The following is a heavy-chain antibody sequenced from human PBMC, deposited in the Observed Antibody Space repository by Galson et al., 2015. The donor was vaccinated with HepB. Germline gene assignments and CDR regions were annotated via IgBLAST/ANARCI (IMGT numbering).Heavy chain of an antibody. CDR3: ARDSASRDAFDI. V-gene: IGHV3-66*02. J-gene: IGHJ3*02. D-gene: IGHD2-2*01. Sequence: SLRLSCAASGFTVSSNYMSWVRQAPGKGLEWVSVIYSGGSTYYADSVKGRFTISRDNSKNTLYLQMNSLRAEDTAVYYCARDSASRDAFDIWGQGTMVTVSS. CDR1: GFTVSSNY. CDR2: IYSGGST.